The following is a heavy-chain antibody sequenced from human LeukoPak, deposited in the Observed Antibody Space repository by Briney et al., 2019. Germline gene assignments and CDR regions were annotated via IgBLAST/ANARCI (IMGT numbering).Heavy chain of an antibody. J-gene: IGHJ6*03. D-gene: IGHD6-6*01. CDR2: ISWDGGST. V-gene: IGHV3-43*01. CDR1: GFTFDDYT. Sequence: PGGSLRLSCAASGFTFDDYTMHWVRQAPGKGLEWVSLISWDGGSTYYADSVKGRFTISRDNSKNSLYLQMNSLRTEDTALYYCAKEYSSSSTYYYYMDVWGKGTTVTVSS. CDR3: AKEYSSSSTYYYYMDV.